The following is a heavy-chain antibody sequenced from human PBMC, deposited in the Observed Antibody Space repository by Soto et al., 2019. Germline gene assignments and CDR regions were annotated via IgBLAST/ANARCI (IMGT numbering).Heavy chain of an antibody. CDR3: ARGVGSGSYYNQYNWFDP. Sequence: ASVKVSCKASGGTFSSFVISWVRQAPGQGLEWMGRIIPSIGIINYAQKLQGRVTMTTDTSTNTAYMELRSLRSDDTAVYYCARGVGSGSYYNQYNWFDPWGQGTLVTVSS. J-gene: IGHJ5*02. V-gene: IGHV1-18*04. D-gene: IGHD3-10*01. CDR1: GGTFSSFV. CDR2: IIPSIGII.